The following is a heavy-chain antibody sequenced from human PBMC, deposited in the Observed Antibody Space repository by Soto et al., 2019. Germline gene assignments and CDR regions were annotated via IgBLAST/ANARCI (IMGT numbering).Heavy chain of an antibody. D-gene: IGHD3-9*01. CDR2: IHDRGST. CDR3: AGQWAAGYGAFDP. J-gene: IGHJ5*02. V-gene: IGHV4-4*02. Sequence: QVKLQESGPGLEKPSGTLSLTCAVSGGSISNNRWWTWVLQAPGKGLEWIGEIHDRGSTNYNLSLKSRATVSIDRSKNQFSLEMRAVTAADTAVSYCAGQWAAGYGAFDPLGQGTLVTVSS. CDR1: GGSISNNRW.